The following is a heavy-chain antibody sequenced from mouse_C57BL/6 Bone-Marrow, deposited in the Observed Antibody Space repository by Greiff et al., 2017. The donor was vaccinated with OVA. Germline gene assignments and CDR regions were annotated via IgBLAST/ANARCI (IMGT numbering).Heavy chain of an antibody. J-gene: IGHJ2*01. Sequence: QVQLQQPGAELVMPGASVKLSCKASGYTFTSYWMHWVKQRPGQGLEWIGAIDPSDSYTNYNQKFKGKSTLTVDKSSSTAYMQLSSLTSEDSSVYNCARDYGLDYWGQGTTLTVSS. V-gene: IGHV1-69*01. D-gene: IGHD1-2*01. CDR3: ARDYGLDY. CDR1: GYTFTSYW. CDR2: IDPSDSYT.